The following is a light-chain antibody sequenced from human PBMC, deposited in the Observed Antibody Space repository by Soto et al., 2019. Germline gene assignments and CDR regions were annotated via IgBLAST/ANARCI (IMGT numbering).Light chain of an antibody. J-gene: IGKJ1*01. CDR2: DAS. Sequence: DIQMTQSPSTLSASVGDRFTITCRASQSISNWLAWYQQKAGKAPKILIYDASSLGSGVPSRFSGSGSGTEFTLTIRSLQPGDFATYYCQQYNSYSPWTFGQGTTVDI. CDR1: QSISNW. CDR3: QQYNSYSPWT. V-gene: IGKV1-5*01.